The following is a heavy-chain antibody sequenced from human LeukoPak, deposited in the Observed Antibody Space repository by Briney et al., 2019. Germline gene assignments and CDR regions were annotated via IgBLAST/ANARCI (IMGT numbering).Heavy chain of an antibody. J-gene: IGHJ4*02. CDR1: GFTFSTYS. Sequence: GGSLRLSCATSGFTFSTYSMHWVRQAPGKGLEGLAVIAFDGSVKYYAESVKRRFPVSRDNSRNTLDLQLNSLRAEDTAVYYCAKDNYGSGSYLVYFDSWGQGTLVTVSS. V-gene: IGHV3-30-3*02. CDR2: IAFDGSVK. D-gene: IGHD3-10*01. CDR3: AKDNYGSGSYLVYFDS.